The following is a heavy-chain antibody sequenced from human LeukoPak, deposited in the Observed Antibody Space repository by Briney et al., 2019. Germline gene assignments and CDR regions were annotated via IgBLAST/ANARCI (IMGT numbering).Heavy chain of an antibody. CDR2: IYYSGST. CDR1: GGSISSGGYY. CDR3: ARDPLLRGGFDP. J-gene: IGHJ5*02. Sequence: SETLSLTCTVSGGSISSGGYYWSRIRQHPGKGLEWIGYIYYSGSTYYNPSLKSRVTISVDTSKNQFSLKLSSVTAADTAVYYCARDPLLRGGFDPWGQGTLVTVSS. V-gene: IGHV4-31*03. D-gene: IGHD3-10*01.